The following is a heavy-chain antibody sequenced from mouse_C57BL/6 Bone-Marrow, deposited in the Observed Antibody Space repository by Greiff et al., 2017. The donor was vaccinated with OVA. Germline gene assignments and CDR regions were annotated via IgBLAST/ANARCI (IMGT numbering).Heavy chain of an antibody. Sequence: EVKLMESGGDLVKPGGSLKLSCAASGFTFSSYGMSWVRQTPDKRLEWVATISSGGSYTYYPASVKGRFTMSRDNAKNTLYLRMGSLKSEDTAMYDGARRGDYYGGWYFDVWGTGTTVTVSS. V-gene: IGHV5-6*02. CDR3: ARRGDYYGGWYFDV. J-gene: IGHJ1*03. CDR1: GFTFSSYG. D-gene: IGHD1-1*01. CDR2: ISSGGSYT.